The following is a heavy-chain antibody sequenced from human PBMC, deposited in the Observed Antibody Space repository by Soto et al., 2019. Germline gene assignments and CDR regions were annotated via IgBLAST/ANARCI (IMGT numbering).Heavy chain of an antibody. CDR3: ARDLGRDGYNYPFDY. V-gene: IGHV1-69*13. CDR2: IIPIFGTA. CDR1: GGTFSSYA. Sequence: SVKVSCKASGGTFSSYAISWVRQAPGQGLEWMGGIIPIFGTANYAQKFQGRVTITADESTSTAYMELSSLRSEDTAVYYCARDLGRDGYNYPFDYWGQGTLVTVSS. D-gene: IGHD5-12*01. J-gene: IGHJ4*02.